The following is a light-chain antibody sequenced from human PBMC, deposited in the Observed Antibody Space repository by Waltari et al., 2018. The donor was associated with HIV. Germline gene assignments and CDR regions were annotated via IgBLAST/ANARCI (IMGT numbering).Light chain of an antibody. CDR2: GAS. V-gene: IGKV3-20*01. CDR3: QQYGSSLFT. J-gene: IGKJ3*01. Sequence: EIVFTQSPSTLSLSPGERATLSCRASQSVSSSYLAWYQQKPGQAPRLLIYGASSRATGIPDRFSGSGSGTDFTLTISRLEPEDFAVYYCQQYGSSLFTFGPGTKVDIK. CDR1: QSVSSSY.